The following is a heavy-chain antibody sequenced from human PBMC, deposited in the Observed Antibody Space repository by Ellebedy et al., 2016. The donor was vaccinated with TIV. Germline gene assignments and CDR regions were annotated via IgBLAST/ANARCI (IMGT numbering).Heavy chain of an antibody. CDR2: IYSSGST. D-gene: IGHD2/OR15-2a*01. Sequence: GSLRLXXTVSDGSISNYYWSWIRQPPGKGLEWIGFIYSSGSTNYNPSLQSRVTISVDTSKNQFFLKLSSVTAADTALYYCAKSMALGDRYFDLWGRGTLVTVSS. J-gene: IGHJ2*01. CDR3: AKSMALGDRYFDL. CDR1: DGSISNYY. V-gene: IGHV4-59*12.